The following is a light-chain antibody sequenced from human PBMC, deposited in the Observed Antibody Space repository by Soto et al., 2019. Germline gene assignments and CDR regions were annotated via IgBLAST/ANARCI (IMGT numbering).Light chain of an antibody. CDR3: QQYNNWPQT. Sequence: EIGVAQCPAQRSVSPSKRATLVDRASQRVSSNVAWYQQKPGQAPRLLLYGASALATGVPARFSGSGSGTHFTLTISSLQSEDFAVYYCQQYNNWPQTFGQGTKVDIK. J-gene: IGKJ1*01. CDR2: GAS. CDR1: QRVSSN. V-gene: IGKV3-15*01.